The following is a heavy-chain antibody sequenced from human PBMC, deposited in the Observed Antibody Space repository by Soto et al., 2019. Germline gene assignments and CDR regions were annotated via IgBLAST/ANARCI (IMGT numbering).Heavy chain of an antibody. CDR2: ISGSGGST. V-gene: IGHV3-23*01. J-gene: IGHJ4*02. CDR1: GFTFSSYA. D-gene: IGHD3-9*01. CDR3: AKARVVLRYFDWGTLDY. Sequence: EVQLLESGGGLVQPGGSLRLSCAASGFTFSSYAMSWVRQAPGKGLEWVSAISGSGGSTYYADSVKGRFTISRDNSKNALYLQMNSLRAEDTAVYYCAKARVVLRYFDWGTLDYWGQGTLVTVSS.